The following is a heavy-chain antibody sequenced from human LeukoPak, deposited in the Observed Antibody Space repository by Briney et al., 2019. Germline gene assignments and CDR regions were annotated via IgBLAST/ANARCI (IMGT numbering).Heavy chain of an antibody. CDR3: AKEGALAKGGLMDV. CDR1: GFTFSSYG. D-gene: IGHD2-15*01. J-gene: IGHJ6*02. Sequence: GGSLRLSCAASGFTFSSYGMHSVRQVPGKGLEWVAVISYDETNKHYADSVKGRFTISRDNSKNTLYLQMSSLRAEDTAVYYCAKEGALAKGGLMDVWGQGTTLTVSS. V-gene: IGHV3-30*18. CDR2: ISYDETNK.